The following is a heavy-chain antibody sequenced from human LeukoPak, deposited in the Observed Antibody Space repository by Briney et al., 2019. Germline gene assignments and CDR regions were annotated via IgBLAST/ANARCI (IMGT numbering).Heavy chain of an antibody. CDR2: IYYSGST. J-gene: IGHJ4*02. V-gene: IGHV4-39*07. D-gene: IGHD3-10*01. CDR3: ARGRRGLYYGSGSYYY. Sequence: PSETLSLTCTVSGGSISSSSYYWGWFRQPPGKGLEWIGSIYYSGSTYYNPSLKSRVTISVDTSKNQFSLKLSSVTAADTAVHYCARGRRGLYYGSGSYYYWGQGTLVTVSS. CDR1: GGSISSSSYY.